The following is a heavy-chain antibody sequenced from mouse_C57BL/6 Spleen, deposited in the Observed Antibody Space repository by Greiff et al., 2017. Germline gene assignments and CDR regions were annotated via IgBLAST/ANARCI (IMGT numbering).Heavy chain of an antibody. CDR3: ARSDYYGSSFDY. D-gene: IGHD1-1*01. CDR1: GYTFTDYN. V-gene: IGHV1-22*01. J-gene: IGHJ2*01. CDR2: INPNNGGT. Sequence: EVQLQESGPELVKPGASVKMSCKASGYTFTDYNMHWVKQSHGKSLEWIGYINPNNGGTSYNQKFKGKATLTVNKSSSTAYMELRSLTSEDSAVYYCARSDYYGSSFDYWGQGTTLTVSS.